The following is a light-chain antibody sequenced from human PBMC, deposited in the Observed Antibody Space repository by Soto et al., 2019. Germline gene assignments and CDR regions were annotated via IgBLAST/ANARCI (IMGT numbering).Light chain of an antibody. CDR2: DAS. V-gene: IGKV1-5*01. CDR1: QTISTW. CDR3: QQYNAYPWT. J-gene: IGKJ1*01. Sequence: DIQVTQSPPTLSASVGDRVTITCRASQTISTWMAWYQQKPGKAPKLLIYDASILQSGVPSRFSGSGSGTEFTLTISSLQPDDFATYYCQQYNAYPWTFGQGTKLDIK.